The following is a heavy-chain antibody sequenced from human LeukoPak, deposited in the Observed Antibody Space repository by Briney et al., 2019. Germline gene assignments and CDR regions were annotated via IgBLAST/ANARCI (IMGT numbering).Heavy chain of an antibody. CDR1: GGSISSGGYY. CDR3: AYSSSQQPGDY. Sequence: SETLSLTCTVSGGSISSGGYYWSWIRQPPGKGLEWIGYIYHSGSTYYNPSLKSRVTISVDRSKNQFSLKLSSVTAADTAVYYCAYSSSQQPGDYWGQGTLVTVSS. J-gene: IGHJ4*02. V-gene: IGHV4-30-2*01. CDR2: IYHSGST. D-gene: IGHD6-13*01.